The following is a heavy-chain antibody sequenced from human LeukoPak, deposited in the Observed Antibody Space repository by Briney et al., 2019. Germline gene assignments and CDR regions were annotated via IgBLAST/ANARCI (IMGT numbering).Heavy chain of an antibody. CDR1: GGSISSSSFY. Sequence: SETLSLTCTVSGGSISSSSFYWSWIRQPPGKGLEWIGYIYYSGSTNYNPSLKSRVTISVDTSKNQFSLKLSSVTAADTAVYYCARVPPYYYYMDVWGKGTTVTVSS. J-gene: IGHJ6*03. CDR3: ARVPPYYYYMDV. V-gene: IGHV4-61*01. CDR2: IYYSGST.